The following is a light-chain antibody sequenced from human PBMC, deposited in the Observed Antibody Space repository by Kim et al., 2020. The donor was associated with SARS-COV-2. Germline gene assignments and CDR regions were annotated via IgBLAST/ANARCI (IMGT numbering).Light chain of an antibody. J-gene: IGLJ1*01. CDR3: CSYRTSSIYV. CDR1: ASDVGGHNS. V-gene: IGLV2-14*01. Sequence: QSALTQPASVSGSPGQSITISCTGTASDVGGHNSVSWYQQYPGKVPKLMIYDVTKRPSGVSSRFSGSKSGNTASLTISGLQAEDEADYYCCSYRTSSIYVFGSGTKVTVL. CDR2: DVT.